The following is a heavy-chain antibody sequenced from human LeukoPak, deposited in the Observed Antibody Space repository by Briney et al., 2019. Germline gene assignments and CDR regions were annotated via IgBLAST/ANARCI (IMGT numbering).Heavy chain of an antibody. D-gene: IGHD3-3*01. V-gene: IGHV4-34*01. J-gene: IGHJ3*02. CDR3: VSHDFWSGYDI. CDR1: GGSFSGYY. Sequence: SETLSLTCAVYGGSFSGYYWSWIRHPPGKGLEWIGEINHSGSTNYNPSLKSRVTISVDTSKNQFSLKLSSVTAADTAVYYCVSHDFWSGYDIWGQGTMVTVSS. CDR2: INHSGST.